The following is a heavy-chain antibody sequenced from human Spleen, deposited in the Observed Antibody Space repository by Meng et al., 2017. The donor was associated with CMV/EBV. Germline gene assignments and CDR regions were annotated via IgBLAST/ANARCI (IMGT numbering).Heavy chain of an antibody. V-gene: IGHV4-34*01. CDR2: INHSGST. CDR3: ARGTYYGSGSHH. CDR1: DGSFSGYY. D-gene: IGHD3-10*01. Sequence: LTCSASDGSFSGYYWSWIRQSPGKGLEWIGEINHSGSTNYNPSLRGRVTISGDTSKSQFFLKLTSTSAADTAVYYCARGTYYGSGSHHWGQGTLVTVSS. J-gene: IGHJ4*02.